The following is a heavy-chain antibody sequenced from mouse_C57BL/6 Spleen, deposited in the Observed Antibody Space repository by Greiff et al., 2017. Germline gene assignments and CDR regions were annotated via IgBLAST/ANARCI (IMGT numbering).Heavy chain of an antibody. V-gene: IGHV1-26*01. Sequence: VQLQQSGPELVKPGASVKISCKASGYTFTDYYMNWVKQSHGQGLEWIGVINPNNGGTSYNQKFKGKATLTVDKSSSTAYMELRSLTSEDSAVYYCANSNYPAWFADWGQGTLVTVSA. D-gene: IGHD2-5*01. J-gene: IGHJ3*01. CDR1: GYTFTDYY. CDR3: ANSNYPAWFAD. CDR2: INPNNGGT.